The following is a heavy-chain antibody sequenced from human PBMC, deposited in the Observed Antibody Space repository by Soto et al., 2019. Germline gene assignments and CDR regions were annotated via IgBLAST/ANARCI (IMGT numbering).Heavy chain of an antibody. CDR3: ARGHYDSSGYYFYYFDY. D-gene: IGHD3-22*01. V-gene: IGHV4-30-2*01. J-gene: IGHJ4*02. CDR1: GGSISSGGYS. CDR2: IYHSGNT. Sequence: SETLSLTCAVSGGSISSGGYSWTWIRQPPGKGLEWIGYIYHSGNTYYNPSLKSRVTISGDRSKNQFTLNLSSVTAADTAVYYCARGHYDSSGYYFYYFDYWGQGTLVTVSS.